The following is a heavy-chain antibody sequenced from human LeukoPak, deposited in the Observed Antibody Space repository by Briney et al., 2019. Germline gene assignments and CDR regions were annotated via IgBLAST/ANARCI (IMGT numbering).Heavy chain of an antibody. CDR1: GFNFSTYG. J-gene: IGHJ6*02. V-gene: IGHV3-30*18. CDR3: AKTGNYYYYGMDV. Sequence: GGSLRLSCAASGFNFSTYGMHWVRQAPGKGLEWVAVISYDGGNKYYADSVKGRFTISRDNSKNTLFLQMDSLRAEDTAVYYCAKTGNYYYYGMDVWGQGTTVTVSS. CDR2: ISYDGGNK.